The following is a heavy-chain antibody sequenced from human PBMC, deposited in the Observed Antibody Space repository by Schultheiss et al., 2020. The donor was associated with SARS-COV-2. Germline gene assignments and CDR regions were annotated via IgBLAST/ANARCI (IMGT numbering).Heavy chain of an antibody. Sequence: GESLKISCAASGFTFSSYAMHWVRQAPGKGLEWVAVISYDGSNKYYADSVKGRFSISRDNSKNMLYLQMNSLRAEDTAVYYCAKDDQPQGRPSYGMDVWGQGTTVTVSS. CDR1: GFTFSSYA. D-gene: IGHD2-2*01. CDR3: AKDDQPQGRPSYGMDV. V-gene: IGHV3-30*07. CDR2: ISYDGSNK. J-gene: IGHJ6*02.